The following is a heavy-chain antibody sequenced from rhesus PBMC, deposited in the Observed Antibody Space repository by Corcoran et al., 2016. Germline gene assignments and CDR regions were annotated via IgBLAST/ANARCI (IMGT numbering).Heavy chain of an antibody. D-gene: IGHD5-24*01. V-gene: IGHV4-73*01. CDR1: GGSISGYY. Sequence: QVKLQQWGEGLVKPSETLSLTCAVYGGSISGYYWSWIRQPPGKGLEWIWNIDGNSASTNYNPSLRNRVPISKDTSKNQCSLKLSSVTAAGTAVYYCARVQRVQFVLEDSLDVWGRGVLVTVSS. J-gene: IGHJ5-2*02. CDR3: ARVQRVQFVLEDSLDV. CDR2: IDGNSAST.